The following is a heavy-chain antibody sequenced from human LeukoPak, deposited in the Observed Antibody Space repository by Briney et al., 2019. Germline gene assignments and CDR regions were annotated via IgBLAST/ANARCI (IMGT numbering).Heavy chain of an antibody. D-gene: IGHD5-12*01. Sequence: GGSLRLSCAASGFTFSSYDMHWVRHATGKGLEWVSAIGTAGDTYYPGSVKGRFTISRENAKNSLYLQMNSLRAGDTAVYYCARAGRYSGYSGYYYYGMDVRGQGTTVTVSS. CDR3: ARAGRYSGYSGYYYYGMDV. CDR1: GFTFSSYD. V-gene: IGHV3-13*01. J-gene: IGHJ6*02. CDR2: IGTAGDT.